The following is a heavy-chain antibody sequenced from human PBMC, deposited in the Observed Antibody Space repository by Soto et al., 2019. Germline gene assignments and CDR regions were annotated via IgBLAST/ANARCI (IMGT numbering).Heavy chain of an antibody. Sequence: VASVKVSCEVSGYTLTELSMHWVRQAPGKGLEWMGGFDPEDGETIYAQKFQGRVTMTEDTSTDTAYMELSSLRSEDTAVYYCATDEYSSSHYYGMDVWGQGTTVTVSS. CDR1: GYTLTELS. CDR2: FDPEDGET. D-gene: IGHD6-13*01. J-gene: IGHJ6*02. CDR3: ATDEYSSSHYYGMDV. V-gene: IGHV1-24*01.